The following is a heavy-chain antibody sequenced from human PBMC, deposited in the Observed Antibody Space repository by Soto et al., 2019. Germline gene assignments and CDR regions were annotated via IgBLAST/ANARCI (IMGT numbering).Heavy chain of an antibody. CDR3: ATDSSRFCGGGSCYPVQALDY. V-gene: IGHV1-18*01. D-gene: IGHD2-15*01. CDR2: ISAYNGNT. Sequence: GASVKVSCKASGYTFTSYGISWVRQAPGQGLEWMGWISAYNGNTNYAQKLQGRVTMTTDTSASTAYMELRSLRSDDTAVYYCATDSSRFCGGGSCYPVQALDYWGQGTLVTVSS. CDR1: GYTFTSYG. J-gene: IGHJ4*02.